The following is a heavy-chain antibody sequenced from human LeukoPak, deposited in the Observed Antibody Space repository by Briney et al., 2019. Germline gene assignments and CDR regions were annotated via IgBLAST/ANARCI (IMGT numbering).Heavy chain of an antibody. CDR3: ARLLPYCSDGICYFWEYFDS. Sequence: PSETLSLTCNVSGASISSSTYSWGWIRQPPGKGLEWIGSFYYTGDTYYGPSLKSRVTISVDTSKNQFSLNLTSLPAADTAVYYCARLLPYCSDGICYFWEYFDSWGQGTLVTVSS. V-gene: IGHV4-39*01. D-gene: IGHD2-15*01. CDR1: GASISSSTYS. J-gene: IGHJ4*02. CDR2: FYYTGDT.